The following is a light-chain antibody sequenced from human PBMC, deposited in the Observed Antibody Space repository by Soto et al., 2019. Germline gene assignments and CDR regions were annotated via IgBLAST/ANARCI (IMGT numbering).Light chain of an antibody. CDR3: EQYRIWART. V-gene: IGKV3-15*01. CDR2: DAS. J-gene: IGKJ1*01. Sequence: EIVMAQSPATLSVSPGDRATLSCRASQGVSSALAWYQQKPCQAPRLLVYDASARATGVTARFSGSGSGTEFTLASSMLQSEDFAIYYCEQYRIWARTFGQGTKVEV. CDR1: QGVSSA.